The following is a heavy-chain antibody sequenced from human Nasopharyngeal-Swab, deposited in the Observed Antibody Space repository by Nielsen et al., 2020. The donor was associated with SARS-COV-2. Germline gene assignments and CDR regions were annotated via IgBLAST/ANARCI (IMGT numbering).Heavy chain of an antibody. D-gene: IGHD3-10*01. CDR3: ARGYYYGSGSYYSPSLYYGMDV. CDR2: TYYRSKWYN. J-gene: IGHJ6*02. V-gene: IGHV6-1*01. Sequence: WIRQSPSRGLEWLGRTYYRSKWYNDYAVSVKSRITINPDTSKNQFSLQLNSVTPEDTAVYYCARGYYYGSGSYYSPSLYYGMDVWGQGTTVTVSS.